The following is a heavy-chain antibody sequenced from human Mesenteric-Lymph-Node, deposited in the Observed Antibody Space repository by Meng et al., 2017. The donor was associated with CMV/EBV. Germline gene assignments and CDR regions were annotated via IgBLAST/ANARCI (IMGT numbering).Heavy chain of an antibody. V-gene: IGHV3-30*03. CDR1: GFAFSHYG. J-gene: IGHJ4*02. Sequence: GGSLRLSCAASGFAFSHYGMHWVRQAPGKGLEWVAVISYDGSKKYDADSVKGRFTVSRDNSKNTLYMQMNNLRAEDTAMYYCATDKGFWRGYYSPGDYWGQGTLVTVSS. CDR2: ISYDGSKK. D-gene: IGHD3-3*01. CDR3: ATDKGFWRGYYSPGDY.